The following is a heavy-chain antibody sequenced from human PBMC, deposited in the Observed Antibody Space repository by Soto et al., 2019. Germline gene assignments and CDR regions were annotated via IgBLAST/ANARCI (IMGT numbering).Heavy chain of an antibody. D-gene: IGHD3-22*01. CDR3: ARDYFDSSDYTTNWFDP. CDR2: IYHTGNA. V-gene: IGHV4-39*01. CDR1: GDSISNSRFY. Sequence: QLQLKESGPGLVKSSETLSLTCSVSGDSISNSRFYWAWIRQPPGEGLEWIGSIYHTGNAYYNPSLKSIVTIFVDTSKNQSSLKLTSVTAADTALYYCARDYFDSSDYTTNWFDPWGQGALVTVSS. J-gene: IGHJ5*02.